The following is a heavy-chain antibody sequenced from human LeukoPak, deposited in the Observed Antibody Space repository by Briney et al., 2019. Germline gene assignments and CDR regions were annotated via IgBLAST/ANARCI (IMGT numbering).Heavy chain of an antibody. D-gene: IGHD6-19*01. V-gene: IGHV5-51*01. J-gene: IGHJ4*02. CDR3: ARSSGSGWSFFDY. Sequence: GESLKISCKGSGYRFNAYWIAWVRQMPGKGLEWMGIIYPADSDARYSPSFQGQVTLSADKSISTAYLQWSSLKASDTAMYYCARSSGSGWSFFDYWGQGTLVTVSS. CDR1: GYRFNAYW. CDR2: IYPADSDA.